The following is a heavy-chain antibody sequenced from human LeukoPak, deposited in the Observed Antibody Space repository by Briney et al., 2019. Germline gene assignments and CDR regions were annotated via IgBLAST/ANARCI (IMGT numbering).Heavy chain of an antibody. CDR3: ARALLWFGESVWYFDY. CDR1: GFTVSSVY. Sequence: PGGSLRLSCAASGFTVSSVYMSWVRQAPGKGLEWVSVIYSGGSTYHVDSVKGRFTTSRDNSKNTLYLQMNSLRAEDTAVYYCARALLWFGESVWYFDYWGQGTLVTVSS. V-gene: IGHV3-66*01. J-gene: IGHJ4*02. D-gene: IGHD3-10*01. CDR2: IYSGGST.